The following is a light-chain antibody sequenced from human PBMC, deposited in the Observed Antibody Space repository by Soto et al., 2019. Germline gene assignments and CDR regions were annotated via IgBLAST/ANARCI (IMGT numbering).Light chain of an antibody. CDR2: AAS. CDR3: QDYGSSPQT. V-gene: IGKV3-20*01. CDR1: QSVSID. J-gene: IGKJ1*01. Sequence: EPVMTHSTATVPVCPGVRLTLSWRASQSVSIDLAWYQQKPGQAPRLLIYAASSRATGIPDRLSGSGSGKDFTLTISRLEHEDCAVYYCQDYGSSPQTFGQGTKVDI.